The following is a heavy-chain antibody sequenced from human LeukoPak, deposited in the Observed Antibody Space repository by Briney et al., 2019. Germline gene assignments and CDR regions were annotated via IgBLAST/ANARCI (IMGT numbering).Heavy chain of an antibody. CDR2: ISSSGNTI. J-gene: IGHJ4*02. D-gene: IGHD5-12*01. V-gene: IGHV3-48*03. CDR1: GFTFSSYE. Sequence: GGSLRLSCAASGFTFSSYEVNWVRQAPGKGLEWVSYISSSGNTIYYADSVKGRFTISRDNAKNSLYLQMNSLRAEDTADYYCARGVALDYWGQGTLVTVSS. CDR3: ARGVALDY.